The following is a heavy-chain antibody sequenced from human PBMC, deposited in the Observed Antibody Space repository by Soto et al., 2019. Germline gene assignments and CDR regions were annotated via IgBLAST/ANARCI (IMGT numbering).Heavy chain of an antibody. Sequence: PSETLSLTCAVSGYSISSGYYWSWIRQPPGKGLEWIGEINHSGSTNYNPSLKRRVTISVDTSKNQFSLKLSSVTAADTAVYYCARDLAAVPRAFDYWGRGTLVTVSS. CDR1: GYSISSGYY. D-gene: IGHD6-13*01. V-gene: IGHV4-38-2*02. CDR3: ARDLAAVPRAFDY. CDR2: INHSGST. J-gene: IGHJ4*02.